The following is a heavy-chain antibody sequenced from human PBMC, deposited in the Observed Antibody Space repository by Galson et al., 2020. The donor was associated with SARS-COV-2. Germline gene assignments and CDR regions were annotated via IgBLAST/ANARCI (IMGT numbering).Heavy chain of an antibody. CDR3: ARQGVNMIVLVTVPGWYFDL. J-gene: IGHJ2*01. CDR2: VYPSVPT. D-gene: IGHD3-22*01. CDR1: GYSVRTTNY. Sequence: AVTLSLTCTVSGYSVRTTNYWGWLRQPPGERREWTGRVYPSVPTYYNPSLKSRVTISVDTSKNHLSLRLDSVTAADPALYYCARQGVNMIVLVTVPGWYFDLWGRGTLVTVSS. V-gene: IGHV4-38-2*02.